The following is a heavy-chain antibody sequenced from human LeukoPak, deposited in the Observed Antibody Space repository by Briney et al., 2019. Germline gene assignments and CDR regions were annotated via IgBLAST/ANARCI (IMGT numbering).Heavy chain of an antibody. CDR2: ISSSSSYI. J-gene: IGHJ4*02. Sequence: PGGSLRLSCAASGFTFSSYSMNWVRQAPGKGLEWVSSISSSSSYIYYADSVKGRFTISRDNAKNSLYLQMNSLRVEDTAVYYCASEGVVGPVAHFDYWGQGALVTVSS. V-gene: IGHV3-21*01. D-gene: IGHD1-26*01. CDR1: GFTFSSYS. CDR3: ASEGVVGPVAHFDY.